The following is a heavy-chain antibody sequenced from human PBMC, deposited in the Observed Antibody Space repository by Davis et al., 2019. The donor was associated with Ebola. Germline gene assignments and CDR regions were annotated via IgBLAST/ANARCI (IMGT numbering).Heavy chain of an antibody. CDR3: ARDPDSSGSLGWFDP. CDR2: IIPILGIA. D-gene: IGHD3-22*01. Sequence: SVKVSCKASGGTFSSYAISWVRQAPGQGLEWMGRIIPILGIANYAQKFQGRVTITADKSTSTAYMELSSLRSEDTAVYYCARDPDSSGSLGWFDPWGQGTLVTVSS. V-gene: IGHV1-69*04. CDR1: GGTFSSYA. J-gene: IGHJ5*02.